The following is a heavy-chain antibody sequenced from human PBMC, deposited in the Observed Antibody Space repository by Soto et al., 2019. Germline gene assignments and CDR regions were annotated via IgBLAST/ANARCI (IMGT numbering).Heavy chain of an antibody. Sequence: GASVKVSCKASGYTFTGYYMHWVRQAPGQGLEWMGWINPNSGGTNYAQKLQGWVTMTRDTSISTAYMELSRLRSDDTAVYYCARAEDTAMAYFYFPSEGPYYYYYGMDVWGKGTTVTVSS. CDR3: ARAEDTAMAYFYFPSEGPYYYYYGMDV. CDR2: INPNSGGT. CDR1: GYTFTGYY. V-gene: IGHV1-2*04. J-gene: IGHJ6*04. D-gene: IGHD5-18*01.